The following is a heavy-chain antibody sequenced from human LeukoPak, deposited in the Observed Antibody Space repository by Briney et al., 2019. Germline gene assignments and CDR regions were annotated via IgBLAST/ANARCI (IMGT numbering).Heavy chain of an antibody. Sequence: PGGSLRLPCAASGFTFSSYAMSWVRQAPGKGVEWVSAISGSGGSTYYADSVKGRFTISRDNSKITLYLQMNSLRAEDTAVYYCAKVGPVQQQLSAFDIWGQGTMVTVSS. D-gene: IGHD6-13*01. CDR2: ISGSGGST. CDR1: GFTFSSYA. CDR3: AKVGPVQQQLSAFDI. J-gene: IGHJ3*02. V-gene: IGHV3-23*01.